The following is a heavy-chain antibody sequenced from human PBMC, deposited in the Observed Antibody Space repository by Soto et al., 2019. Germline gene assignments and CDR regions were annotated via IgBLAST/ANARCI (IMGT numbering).Heavy chain of an antibody. CDR1: GFTFSSYG. D-gene: IGHD2-2*01. J-gene: IGHJ4*02. Sequence: PGGSLRLSCATSGFTFSSYGIHWVRQAPGKGLEWVTVIASDGRDKKYVDSVKGRFTISRDNSKSTLYLQMNSLRAEDTAVYYCARDGRRYCSSTSCTTFDYWGQGTLVTVSS. V-gene: IGHV3-30*03. CDR3: ARDGRRYCSSTSCTTFDY. CDR2: IASDGRDK.